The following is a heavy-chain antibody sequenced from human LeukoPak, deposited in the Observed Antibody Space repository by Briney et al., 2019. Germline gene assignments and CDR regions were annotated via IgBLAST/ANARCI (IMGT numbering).Heavy chain of an antibody. Sequence: PGGPLRLSCAASGFTFSSYGMLWVRQSPGKGLEWVAFIRYDGNIKFYADSMKGRFTISRDNSKNTLYLHINSLRPEDTALYYCVKDNPLDYWGQGTLVIVSS. D-gene: IGHD1-14*01. J-gene: IGHJ4*02. CDR3: VKDNPLDY. CDR1: GFTFSSYG. V-gene: IGHV3-30*02. CDR2: IRYDGNIK.